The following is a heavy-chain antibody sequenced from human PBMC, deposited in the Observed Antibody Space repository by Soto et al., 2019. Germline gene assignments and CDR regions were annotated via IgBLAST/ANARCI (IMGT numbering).Heavy chain of an antibody. CDR1: RGSISSSSYY. J-gene: IGHJ6*02. V-gene: IGHV4-39*01. CDR3: AGLSTGYYYYYGLDV. Sequence: PSETLSLTCTVSRGSISSSSYYWGGIRQPPGKGLEWIGSIYYSGSTYYNPSLKSRVTISVDTSKNQFSLKLSSVTAADTAVYYCAGLSTGYYYYYGLDVWGQGSSVTVSS. CDR2: IYYSGST. D-gene: IGHD3-16*01.